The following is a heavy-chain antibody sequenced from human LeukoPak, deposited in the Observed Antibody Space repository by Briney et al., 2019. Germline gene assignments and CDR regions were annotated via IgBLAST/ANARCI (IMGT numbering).Heavy chain of an antibody. CDR2: ISTGGTMT. Sequence: GGSLRLSCAASGFTFNSYALSWVRQAPGKGLEWVSAISTGGTMTYYADSVKGRFTISRDNSKNTLYLQMNSLRAEDTAVFYCAAISETVPAKDKSGYWGQGTLVTVSS. D-gene: IGHD2-15*01. CDR1: GFTFNSYA. V-gene: IGHV3-23*01. J-gene: IGHJ4*02. CDR3: AAISETVPAKDKSGY.